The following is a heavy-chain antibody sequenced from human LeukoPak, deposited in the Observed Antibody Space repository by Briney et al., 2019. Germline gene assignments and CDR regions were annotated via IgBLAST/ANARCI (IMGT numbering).Heavy chain of an antibody. J-gene: IGHJ6*04. D-gene: IGHD3-10*01. CDR2: IIPIFGTA. V-gene: IGHV1-69*13. CDR1: RGTFSSYA. Sequence: ASVKVSCKASRGTFSSYAISWVRQAPGQGLEWMGGIIPIFGTANYAQKFQGRVTITADESTSTAYMELSRLRSEDTAVYYCARDSPDVVRGVTTYYYYGMDVWGKGTTVTVSS. CDR3: ARDSPDVVRGVTTYYYYGMDV.